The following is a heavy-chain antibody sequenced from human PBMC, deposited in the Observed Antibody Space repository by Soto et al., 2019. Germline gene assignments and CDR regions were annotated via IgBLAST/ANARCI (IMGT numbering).Heavy chain of an antibody. CDR3: AKGNLVHCGGACYMTWFDP. CDR2: ISYDGRNK. V-gene: IGHV3-30*18. J-gene: IGHJ5*02. D-gene: IGHD2-21*02. Sequence: QVQLVESGGGVVQPGRSLRLSCAASGFTFSSYGMHWVRQAPGKGLEWVAVISYDGRNKYYADSVKGRFTISRDNSKNTLYLQMNSLRAEDTAVYSCAKGNLVHCGGACYMTWFDPWGQGTLVTVSS. CDR1: GFTFSSYG.